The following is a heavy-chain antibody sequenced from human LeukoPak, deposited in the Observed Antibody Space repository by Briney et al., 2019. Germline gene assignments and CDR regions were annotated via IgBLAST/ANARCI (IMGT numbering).Heavy chain of an antibody. CDR1: GFTFGDYA. Sequence: GGSLRLSCTASGFTFGDYAMSWFRQAPGKGLEWVGFIRSKAYGGTTEYAASVKGRFTISRDDSKSIAYLQMNSLKTEDTAVYYCTRDEEDEWELENAFDIWGQGTMVTVSS. V-gene: IGHV3-49*03. D-gene: IGHD1-26*01. CDR2: IRSKAYGGTT. J-gene: IGHJ3*02. CDR3: TRDEEDEWELENAFDI.